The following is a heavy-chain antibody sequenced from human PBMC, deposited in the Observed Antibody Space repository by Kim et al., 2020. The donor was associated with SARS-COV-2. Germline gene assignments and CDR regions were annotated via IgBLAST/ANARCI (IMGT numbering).Heavy chain of an antibody. J-gene: IGHJ4*02. V-gene: IGHV3-21*01. Sequence: GGSLRLSCAASGFTFSSYSMNWVRQAPGKGLEWVSSISSSSSYIYYADSVKGRFTISRDNAKNSLYLQMNSLRAEDTAVYYCAGEGPNYDILTGYYTDFDYWGQGTLVTVSS. CDR2: ISSSSSYI. D-gene: IGHD3-9*01. CDR3: AGEGPNYDILTGYYTDFDY. CDR1: GFTFSSYS.